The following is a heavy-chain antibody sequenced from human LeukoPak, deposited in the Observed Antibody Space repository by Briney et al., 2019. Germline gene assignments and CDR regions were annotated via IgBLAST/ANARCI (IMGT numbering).Heavy chain of an antibody. V-gene: IGHV1-46*01. CDR3: ARDPDYYGSGSYGPYYYGMDV. Sequence: GASVKVSCKAFGYTFTNYYMRWVRQAPGQGLEWMGIINPSGGSTTYAQKFQGRVTMTRDTSTSTVFMELSSLRFDDTAVYYCARDPDYYGSGSYGPYYYGMDVWGQGTTVTVSS. J-gene: IGHJ6*02. D-gene: IGHD3-10*01. CDR2: INPSGGST. CDR1: GYTFTNYY.